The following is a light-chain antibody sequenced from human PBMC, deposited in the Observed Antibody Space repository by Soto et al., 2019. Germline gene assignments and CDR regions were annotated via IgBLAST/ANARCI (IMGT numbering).Light chain of an antibody. J-gene: IGKJ1*01. CDR2: KAS. CDR3: QQYNSYSRT. CDR1: QSIISW. V-gene: IGKV1-5*03. Sequence: IHMTHSPATLSASVLYRVTITFLSSQSIISWLAWYQQKPGKAPKLLIYKASSLESGVPSRFSGSGSGTEFTLTISSLQPDDFATYYCQQYNSYSRTFGQGTKVDIK.